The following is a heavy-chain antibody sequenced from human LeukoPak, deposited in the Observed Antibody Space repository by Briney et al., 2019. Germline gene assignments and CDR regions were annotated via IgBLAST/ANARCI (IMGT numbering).Heavy chain of an antibody. CDR2: INDYGRT. Sequence: SETLSLTCAVYGGSFSDYYWSWTRQFPGKGLEWIGEINDYGRTNYNPSLKSRVTVSVDTSKKQISLKLNSVTAADTAVYYCARVVVPAAIAPGMDVWGQGTTVTVSS. CDR1: GGSFSDYY. J-gene: IGHJ6*02. CDR3: ARVVVPAAIAPGMDV. V-gene: IGHV4-34*01. D-gene: IGHD2-2*01.